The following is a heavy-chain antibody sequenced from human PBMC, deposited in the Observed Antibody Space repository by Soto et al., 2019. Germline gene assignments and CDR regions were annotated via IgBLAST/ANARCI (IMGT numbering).Heavy chain of an antibody. CDR2: IKSKTDGGTT. Sequence: EVQLVESGGGLVKPGGSLRLSCAASGFTFSNAWMSWVRQAPGKGLEWVGRIKSKTDGGTTDYAAPVKGRFTISRDDSKNTLYLQMNSLKTEATAVYYCTTGDHYYYYYMDVWGKGTTVTVSS. J-gene: IGHJ6*03. D-gene: IGHD4-17*01. V-gene: IGHV3-15*01. CDR3: TTGDHYYYYYMDV. CDR1: GFTFSNAW.